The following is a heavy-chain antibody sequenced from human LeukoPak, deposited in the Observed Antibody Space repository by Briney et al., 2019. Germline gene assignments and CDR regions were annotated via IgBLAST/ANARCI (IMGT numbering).Heavy chain of an antibody. CDR1: GGTFSSHA. CDR2: IIPVFGTT. CDR3: ARGDSGYDYGFDN. J-gene: IGHJ4*02. Sequence: SVKVSCKASGGTFSSHAISWVRQAPGQGLEWVGGIIPVFGTTNYAQKFQGRVTITTDESTSTGYMELRSLRSDDTAVYYCARGDSGYDYGFDNWGQGTLVTVSS. V-gene: IGHV1-69*05. D-gene: IGHD5-12*01.